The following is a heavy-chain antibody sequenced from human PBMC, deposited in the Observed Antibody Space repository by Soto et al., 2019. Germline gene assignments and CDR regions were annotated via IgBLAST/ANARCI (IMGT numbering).Heavy chain of an antibody. CDR2: IYYTVAA. CDR3: ASGTFNDISFDS. J-gene: IGHJ4*02. V-gene: IGHV4-31*03. D-gene: IGHD2-21*01. CDR1: GGSIDTGGFY. Sequence: QVQLQESGPGLVKPSQTLTLTCSVSGGSIDTGGFYWSWARQLPGKGLQWIGYIYYTVAAYYNPALMSRVVISLDTSANQFSLSLTSLTAADTAVYYCASGTFNDISFDSWGQGRLVTVAS.